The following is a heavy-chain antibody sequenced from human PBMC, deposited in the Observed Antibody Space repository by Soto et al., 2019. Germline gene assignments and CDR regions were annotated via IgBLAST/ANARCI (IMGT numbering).Heavy chain of an antibody. CDR1: GGSISSGGYY. J-gene: IGHJ6*02. D-gene: IGHD5-12*01. Sequence: QVQLQESGPGLVKPSQTLSLTCTVSGGSISSGGYYWSWIRQHPGKGLEWIGYIYYSGSTYYNPSLKSRVIISVDTSKNQFSLKLSSVTAADTAVYYCAASCVACGGFNYYGMDVWGQGTTVTVSS. CDR3: AASCVACGGFNYYGMDV. CDR2: IYYSGST. V-gene: IGHV4-31*03.